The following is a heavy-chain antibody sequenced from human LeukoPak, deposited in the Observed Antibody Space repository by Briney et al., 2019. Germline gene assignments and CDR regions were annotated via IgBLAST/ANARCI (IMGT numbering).Heavy chain of an antibody. J-gene: IGHJ4*02. Sequence: GASVKVSCKASGYTFTSYGISWVRQAPGQGLEWMGWISAYNGNTNYAQKLQGRVTMTTDTSTSTAYMELRSLRSDDTAVYYCARDLSGAVTGPLDYWGQGTLVTVSS. CDR1: GYTFTSYG. V-gene: IGHV1-18*01. D-gene: IGHD6-19*01. CDR2: ISAYNGNT. CDR3: ARDLSGAVTGPLDY.